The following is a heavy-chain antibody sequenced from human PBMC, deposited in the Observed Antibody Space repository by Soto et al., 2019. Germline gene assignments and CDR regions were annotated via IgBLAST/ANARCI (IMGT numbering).Heavy chain of an antibody. V-gene: IGHV3-30-3*01. J-gene: IGHJ6*02. Sequence: LRLSCAASGFTFSSYAMHWVRQAPGKGLEWVAVISYDGSNKYYADSVKGRFTISRDNSKNTLYLQMNSLRAEDTAVYYCARADFWSGYYTGYYYYGMDVWGQGTTVTVSS. CDR2: ISYDGSNK. CDR1: GFTFSSYA. D-gene: IGHD3-3*01. CDR3: ARADFWSGYYTGYYYYGMDV.